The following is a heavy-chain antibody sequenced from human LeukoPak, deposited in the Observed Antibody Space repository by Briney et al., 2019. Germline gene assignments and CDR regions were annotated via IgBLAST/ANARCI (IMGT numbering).Heavy chain of an antibody. Sequence: GASVKVSCKASGYTFTGYYMHWVRQAPGQGLEWMGRTNPNSGGTNYAQKFQGRVTMTRDTSISTAYMELSRLRSDDTAVYYCARAPPPYYDSSGYYPGAFDIWGQGTMVTVSS. D-gene: IGHD3-22*01. J-gene: IGHJ3*02. V-gene: IGHV1-2*06. CDR3: ARAPPPYYDSSGYYPGAFDI. CDR2: TNPNSGGT. CDR1: GYTFTGYY.